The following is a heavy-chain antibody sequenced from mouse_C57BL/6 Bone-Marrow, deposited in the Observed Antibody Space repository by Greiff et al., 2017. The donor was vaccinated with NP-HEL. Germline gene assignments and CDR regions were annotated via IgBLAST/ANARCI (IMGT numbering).Heavy chain of an antibody. V-gene: IGHV1-74*01. J-gene: IGHJ2*01. D-gene: IGHD1-1*01. CDR2: IHPSDSDT. CDR3: AIRLTTVVATDY. Sequence: QVHVKQPGAELVKPGASVKVSCKASGYTFTSYWMHRVKQRPGQGLEWIGRIHPSDSDTNYNQKFKGKATLTVDKSSSTAYMQLSSLTSEDSAVYYCAIRLTTVVATDYWGQGTTLTVSS. CDR1: GYTFTSYW.